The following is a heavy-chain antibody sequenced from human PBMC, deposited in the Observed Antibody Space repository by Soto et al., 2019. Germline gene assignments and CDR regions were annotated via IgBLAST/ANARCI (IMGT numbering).Heavy chain of an antibody. J-gene: IGHJ6*02. CDR2: INPNSGGT. Sequence: GASVKVSCKASGYTFTGYYMHWVRQAPGQGLEWMGWINPNSGGTNYAQKFQGWVTMTRDTSISTAYMELSRLRSDDTAMYYCARDGDTIFGVVINGYGMDVWGQGTTVTVSS. CDR1: GYTFTGYY. CDR3: ARDGDTIFGVVINGYGMDV. V-gene: IGHV1-2*04. D-gene: IGHD3-3*01.